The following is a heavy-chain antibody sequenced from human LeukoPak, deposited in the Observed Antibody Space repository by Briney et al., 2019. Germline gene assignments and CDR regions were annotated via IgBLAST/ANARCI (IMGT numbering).Heavy chain of an antibody. D-gene: IGHD5-24*01. CDR2: ISSSGSTI. CDR1: GFTFSSYE. Sequence: GGSLRLSCAASGFTFSSYEMNWVRQAPGKGLEWVSYISSSGSTIYYADSVKGRFTISRENAKNSLYLQMNSLRAGDTAVYYCARDGYNYGSLDYWGQGTLVTVSS. J-gene: IGHJ4*02. V-gene: IGHV3-48*03. CDR3: ARDGYNYGSLDY.